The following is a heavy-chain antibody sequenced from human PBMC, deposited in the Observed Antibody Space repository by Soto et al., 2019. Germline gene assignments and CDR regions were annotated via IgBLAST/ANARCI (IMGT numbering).Heavy chain of an antibody. CDR3: ARDQADYRGGWPLDY. D-gene: IGHD6-19*01. Sequence: PGGSLRLSCAASGFTFSTYSMNWVRQAPGKGLEWFSYISSTGNTIYYPDSVKGRFTISRDTAKKSLYLQMNSLRAEDTAVYYCARDQADYRGGWPLDYWGQGTLVTVSS. CDR2: ISSTGNTI. V-gene: IGHV3-48*01. CDR1: GFTFSTYS. J-gene: IGHJ4*02.